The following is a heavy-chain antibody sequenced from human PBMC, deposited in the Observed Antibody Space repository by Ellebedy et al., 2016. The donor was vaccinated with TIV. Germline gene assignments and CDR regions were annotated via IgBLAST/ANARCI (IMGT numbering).Heavy chain of an antibody. V-gene: IGHV4-59*12. Sequence: SETLSLTXTVSGGSISSYYWSWIRQPPGKGLEWIGYIYYSGSTNYNPSLKSRVTISVDASKNQFSLKLSSVTAADTAVYYCASGGYSYGSDYFDYWGQGTLVTVSS. CDR2: IYYSGST. D-gene: IGHD5-18*01. CDR1: GGSISSYY. CDR3: ASGGYSYGSDYFDY. J-gene: IGHJ4*02.